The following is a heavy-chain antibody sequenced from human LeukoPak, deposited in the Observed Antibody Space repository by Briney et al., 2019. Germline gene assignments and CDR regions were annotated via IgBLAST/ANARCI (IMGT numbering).Heavy chain of an antibody. J-gene: IGHJ5*02. Sequence: GASVKVSCKASGCTLTGYYIHWVRQAPGQGLECMGWINPNSGGTNYAQKFQGRVTMTRDTSISTAYMELSRLRSDDTAVYYCARGGSGSYFSWLDPWGQGTLVTVSS. D-gene: IGHD3-10*01. CDR3: ARGGSGSYFSWLDP. V-gene: IGHV1-2*02. CDR2: INPNSGGT. CDR1: GCTLTGYY.